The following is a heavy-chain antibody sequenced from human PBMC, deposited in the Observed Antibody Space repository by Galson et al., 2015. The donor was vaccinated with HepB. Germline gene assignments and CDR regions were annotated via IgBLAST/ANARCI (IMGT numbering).Heavy chain of an antibody. CDR2: NYPANSDT. Sequence: QSGAEVKKPGESLKISCKGSGYSFTNYWIGWVRQMPGRGLEWMGINYPANSDTRYSPSFEGQVTISADKSLSTAYLQWSSLEASDTAMYYCTRLSGYGGMDVWGQGTTVTVSS. J-gene: IGHJ6*02. V-gene: IGHV5-51*01. CDR3: TRLSGYGGMDV. CDR1: GYSFTNYW. D-gene: IGHD4-23*01.